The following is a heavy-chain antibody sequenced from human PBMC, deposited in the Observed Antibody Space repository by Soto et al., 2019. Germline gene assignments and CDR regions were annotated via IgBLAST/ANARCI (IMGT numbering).Heavy chain of an antibody. Sequence: SETLSLTCTVSGGSISRGGYYWSWIRQHPGKGVDWFGYIYYSGSTYYNPSLKSRVTISVDTSKNQFSLKLSSVTAADTAVYYCAREYYYDSSGYYERSLDYWGQGTLVTVSS. CDR3: AREYYYDSSGYYERSLDY. CDR1: GGSISRGGYY. CDR2: IYYSGST. V-gene: IGHV4-31*03. J-gene: IGHJ4*02. D-gene: IGHD3-22*01.